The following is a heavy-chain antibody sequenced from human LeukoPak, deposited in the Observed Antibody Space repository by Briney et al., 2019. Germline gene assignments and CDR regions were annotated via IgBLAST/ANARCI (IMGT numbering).Heavy chain of an antibody. D-gene: IGHD6-13*01. CDR3: GSIGSSWYEDY. CDR2: IKQDGSEK. V-gene: IGHV3-7*01. CDR1: RFTFSSYW. Sequence: GGSLRLSCAASRFTFSSYWMSWVRQAPGKGLEWVANIKQDGSEKYYVDSVKGRFTISRDNAKNSLYLQMNSLRAEDTAVYYCGSIGSSWYEDYCGQGTLVTVSS. J-gene: IGHJ4*02.